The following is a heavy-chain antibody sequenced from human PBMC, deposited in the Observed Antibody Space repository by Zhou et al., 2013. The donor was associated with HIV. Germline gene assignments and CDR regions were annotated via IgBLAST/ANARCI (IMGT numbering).Heavy chain of an antibody. J-gene: IGHJ5*02. D-gene: IGHD6-6*01. Sequence: QVQLVQSGAEVKKPGSSVKVSCKASGGTFSSYAISWVRQAPGQGLEWMGRIIPILGIANYAQKFQGRVTITADKSTSTAYMELSSLRSEDTAVYYCARGAEQLAPGGWFDPWGQGTLVTVSS. CDR1: GGTFSSYA. CDR3: ARGAEQLAPGGWFDP. CDR2: IIPILGIA. V-gene: IGHV1-69*04.